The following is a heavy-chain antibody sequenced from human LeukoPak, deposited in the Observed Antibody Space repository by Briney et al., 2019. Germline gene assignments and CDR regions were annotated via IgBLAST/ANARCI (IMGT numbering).Heavy chain of an antibody. V-gene: IGHV4-34*01. Sequence: SETLSLTCAVYGGSFSDFYWNWIRQPPGKGLEWIGEINHNGSTNYNPSLKSRVTISVDTSKNQFSLKLSSVTAADTAVYYCASRHYDIFTGYPSLLFDFWGQGGLVTVSS. CDR3: ASRHYDIFTGYPSLLFDF. CDR1: GGSFSDFY. D-gene: IGHD3-9*01. J-gene: IGHJ4*02. CDR2: INHNGST.